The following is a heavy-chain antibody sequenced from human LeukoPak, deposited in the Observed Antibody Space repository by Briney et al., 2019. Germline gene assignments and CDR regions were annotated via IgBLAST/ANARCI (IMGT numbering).Heavy chain of an antibody. CDR3: ARVMGYCSGGNCYSHFDP. CDR1: GVPLSTYY. D-gene: IGHD2-15*01. CDR2: ICTSRNT. V-gene: IGHV4-4*07. Sequence: SETLSLTCAVSGVPLSTYYWSWIRQPAGKGLEWIGRICTSRNTNSNPSLKSRVTMSVDTSNNLFSLKLTSVTAADTAVYYCARVMGYCSGGNCYSHFDPWGQGTLVTVSS. J-gene: IGHJ5*02.